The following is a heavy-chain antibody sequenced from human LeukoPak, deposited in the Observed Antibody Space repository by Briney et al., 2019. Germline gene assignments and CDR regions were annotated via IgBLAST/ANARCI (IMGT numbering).Heavy chain of an antibody. V-gene: IGHV1-8*01. J-gene: IGHJ6*02. CDR3: ARGGYYDSSGYLYYYYGMDV. D-gene: IGHD3-22*01. Sequence: ASVKVSRKASGYTFTSYDINWVRQATGQGLEWMGWMNPNSGNTGYAQKFQGRVTMTRNTSISTAYMELSSLRSEDTAVYYCARGGYYDSSGYLYYYYGMDVWGQGTTVTVSS. CDR2: MNPNSGNT. CDR1: GYTFTSYD.